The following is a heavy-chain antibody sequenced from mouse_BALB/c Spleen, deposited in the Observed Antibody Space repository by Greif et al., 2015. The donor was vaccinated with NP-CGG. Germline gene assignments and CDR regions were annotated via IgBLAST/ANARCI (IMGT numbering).Heavy chain of an antibody. CDR3: AGTHFDY. CDR1: GFNIKDTY. J-gene: IGHJ2*01. V-gene: IGHV14-3*02. Sequence: VQLKQSGAELVKPGASVKLSCTASGFNIKDTYMHWVKQRPEQGLEWIGRIDPANGNTKYDPKFQGKATITADTSSNXAYLQLSSLTSEDTAVYYCAGTHFDYWGQGTTLTVSS. D-gene: IGHD3-3*01. CDR2: IDPANGNT.